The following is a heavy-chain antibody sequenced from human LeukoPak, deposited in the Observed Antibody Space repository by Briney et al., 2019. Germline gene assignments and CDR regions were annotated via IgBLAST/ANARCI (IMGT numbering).Heavy chain of an antibody. CDR3: ARGIPAAGTFDY. CDR1: GYTFTDYY. V-gene: IGHV1-2*02. D-gene: IGHD6-13*01. J-gene: IGHJ4*02. CDR2: INPNSGVT. Sequence: ASVKVSCKASGYTFTDYYMHWVRQAPGQGLEWMGWINPNSGVTNYAQNFQGRVTMTRDTSISTAYMDLSRLRSDDTAVYYCARGIPAAGTFDYWGQGSLVTVSS.